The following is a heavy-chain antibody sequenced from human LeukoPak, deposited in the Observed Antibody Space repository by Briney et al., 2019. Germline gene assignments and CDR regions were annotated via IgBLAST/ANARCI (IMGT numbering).Heavy chain of an antibody. J-gene: IGHJ4*02. CDR2: MSSGSRYI. D-gene: IGHD2-15*01. CDR1: GFSFSTYA. CDR3: ARDRPTGASRVFVVQ. Sequence: NPGGSLRLSCTASGFSFSTYAMTWARQAPGKGLEWISSMSSGSRYIYYADSVRGRFTISRDNTKNSLYLLLNNLRAEDTAIYYCARDRPTGASRVFVVQWGQGTPVTVSS. V-gene: IGHV3-21*06.